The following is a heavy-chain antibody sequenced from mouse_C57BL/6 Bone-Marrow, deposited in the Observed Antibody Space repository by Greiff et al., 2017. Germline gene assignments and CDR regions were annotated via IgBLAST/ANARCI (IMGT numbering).Heavy chain of an antibody. CDR2: IYPRSGNT. D-gene: IGHD2-12*01. CDR1: GYTFTSYG. Sequence: VQLQQSGAELARPGASVKLSCKASGYTFTSYGISWVKQRTGQGLEWIGEIYPRSGNTYYNEKFKGKATLTADKSSSTAYMELRSLTSEDSAVYFCARYAYSGPYWGQGTLGTVSA. CDR3: ARYAYSGPY. V-gene: IGHV1-81*01. J-gene: IGHJ3*01.